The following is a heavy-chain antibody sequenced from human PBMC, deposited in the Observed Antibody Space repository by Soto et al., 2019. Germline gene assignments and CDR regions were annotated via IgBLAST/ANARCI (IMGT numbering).Heavy chain of an antibody. V-gene: IGHV1-46*01. CDR3: ARDRVTILGRGDTSGMDV. Sequence: ASVKVSCKASGYTFTSYYMHWVRQAPGQGLEWMGIINPSGGSTSYAQKFQGRVTMTRDTSKSTVYMELRSLRSEDTAVYYCARDRVTILGRGDTSGMDVWGQGTTAPVSS. CDR2: INPSGGST. J-gene: IGHJ6*02. CDR1: GYTFTSYY. D-gene: IGHD3-9*01.